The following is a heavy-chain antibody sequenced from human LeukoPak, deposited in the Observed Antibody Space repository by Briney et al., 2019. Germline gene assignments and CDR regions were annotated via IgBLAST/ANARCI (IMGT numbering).Heavy chain of an antibody. J-gene: IGHJ4*02. CDR3: ARGMTYYYDSSGYYSPFDY. Sequence: PSQTLSLTCTVSGGSISSGGYYWSWIRQHPGKGLEWIGYIYYSGSTYYNPSLKSRVTISVDTSKNQFSLKLSSVTAADTAVYYCARGMTYYYDSSGYYSPFDYWGQGTLVTVSS. D-gene: IGHD3-22*01. CDR1: GGSISSGGYY. V-gene: IGHV4-31*03. CDR2: IYYSGST.